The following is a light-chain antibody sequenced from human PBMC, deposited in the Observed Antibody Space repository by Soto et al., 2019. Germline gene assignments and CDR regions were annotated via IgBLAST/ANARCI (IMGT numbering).Light chain of an antibody. V-gene: IGLV2-8*01. CDR2: EVN. CDR3: SSYAGSNNLI. Sequence: QSVLTQPPSASGSPGQSVTISCTGTSSDAGGYHYVSWYQQHPDKAPKLMIYEVNKRPSGVPDRFSGSKSGNTASLTVSGLQAEDEADYYCSSYAGSNNLIFGGGTKLTVL. J-gene: IGLJ2*01. CDR1: SSDAGGYHY.